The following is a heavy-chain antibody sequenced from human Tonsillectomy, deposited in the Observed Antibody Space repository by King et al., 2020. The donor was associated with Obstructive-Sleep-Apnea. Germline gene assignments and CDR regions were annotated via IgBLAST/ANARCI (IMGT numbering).Heavy chain of an antibody. CDR3: ARTGITYGDPPPFDY. CDR2: IYYSGST. Sequence: VQLQESGPGLVKPSETLSLTCTVSGGSISSYYWSWIRQPPGKGLEWIGYIYYSGSTNYNPSLKSRVTISVDTSKNQFSLKLSSVTAADTAVYYCARTGITYGDPPPFDYWGQGTLVTVSS. D-gene: IGHD4-17*01. V-gene: IGHV4-59*08. CDR1: GGSISSYY. J-gene: IGHJ4*02.